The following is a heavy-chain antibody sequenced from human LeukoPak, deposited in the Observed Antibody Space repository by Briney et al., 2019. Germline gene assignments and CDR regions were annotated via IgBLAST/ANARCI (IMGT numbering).Heavy chain of an antibody. Sequence: SETLSLTCTVSGGSISSYYWSWIRQPPGKGLEWIGYIYYSGSTNYNPSLKSRVTISVDTSKNQFSLRLTSVTAADTAVYYCARHYSGWYNYFDHWGQGILVTVSS. CDR1: GGSISSYY. D-gene: IGHD6-19*01. CDR3: ARHYSGWYNYFDH. CDR2: IYYSGST. V-gene: IGHV4-59*08. J-gene: IGHJ4*02.